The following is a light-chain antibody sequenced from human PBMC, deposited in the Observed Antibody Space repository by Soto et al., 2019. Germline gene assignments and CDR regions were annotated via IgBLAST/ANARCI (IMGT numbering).Light chain of an antibody. V-gene: IGLV1-44*01. J-gene: IGLJ2*01. CDR3: AVWDDSLDGVV. Sequence: QSVLTQPPSVSAAPGQKVTISCSGSSSDVGNYAVSWYQQLPGAAPKLLIYSNDQRSSGVPDRFSGSKSGTSASLAISGLQSEDEADYYCAVWDDSLDGVVFGGGTKLTVL. CDR1: SSDVGNYA. CDR2: SND.